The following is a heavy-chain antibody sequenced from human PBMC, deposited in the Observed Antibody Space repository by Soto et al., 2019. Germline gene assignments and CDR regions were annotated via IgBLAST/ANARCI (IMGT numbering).Heavy chain of an antibody. V-gene: IGHV1-69*08. J-gene: IGHJ3*02. Sequence: QVQLVQSGAEVKKPGSSVKVSCKASGGTFSSYTISWVRQAPGQGLEWMGRIIPILGIANYAQKFQGRVTITADKSTSRAYMELSSLRSEDTAVYYCARDLGDIVVVVAATLDAFDIWGQGTMVTVSS. CDR1: GGTFSSYT. CDR2: IIPILGIA. CDR3: ARDLGDIVVVVAATLDAFDI. D-gene: IGHD2-15*01.